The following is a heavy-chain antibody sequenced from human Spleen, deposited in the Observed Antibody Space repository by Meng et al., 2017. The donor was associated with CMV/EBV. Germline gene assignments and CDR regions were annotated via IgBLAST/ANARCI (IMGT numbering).Heavy chain of an antibody. J-gene: IGHJ5*02. Sequence: SGYARHGVGQSTGKGMEWVGRIRSKSNNCARAYDESVKGRYTISRDDSKNAAYLQMNSLKTEDTAVYYCTTRTYYYDSSASYNWFDPWGHGTLVTVSS. V-gene: IGHV3-73*01. CDR1: SGYA. D-gene: IGHD3-22*01. CDR3: TTRTYYYDSSASYNWFDP. CDR2: IRSKSNNCAR.